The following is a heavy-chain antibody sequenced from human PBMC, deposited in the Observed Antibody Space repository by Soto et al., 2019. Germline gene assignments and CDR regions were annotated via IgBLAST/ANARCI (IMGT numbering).Heavy chain of an antibody. CDR3: ARPGYSSGYGNYYYYGMDV. V-gene: IGHV1-69*13. CDR1: GGTFSSYA. D-gene: IGHD6-19*01. CDR2: IIPIFGTA. Sequence: GASVKVSFKASGGTFSSYAISWVRQGPGQGLEWIGGIIPIFGTANYAQKFQGRVTITADESTSTAYMELSSLRSEDTAVYYCARPGYSSGYGNYYYYGMDVWGQGTTVTVSS. J-gene: IGHJ6*02.